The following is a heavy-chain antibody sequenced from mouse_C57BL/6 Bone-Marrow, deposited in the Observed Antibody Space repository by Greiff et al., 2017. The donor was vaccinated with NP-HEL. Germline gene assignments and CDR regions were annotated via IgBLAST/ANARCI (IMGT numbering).Heavy chain of an antibody. V-gene: IGHV1-59*01. CDR3: ARSGHYYGSSYWYFDV. CDR1: GYTFTSYW. CDR2: IDPSDSYT. Sequence: VQLQQPGAELVRLGTSVKLSCKASGYTFTSYWMHWVKQRPGQGLEWIGVIDPSDSYTNYNQKFKGKATLTVDTSSSTAYMQLSSLTSEDSAVYYCARSGHYYGSSYWYFDVWGTGTTVTVSS. J-gene: IGHJ1*03. D-gene: IGHD1-1*01.